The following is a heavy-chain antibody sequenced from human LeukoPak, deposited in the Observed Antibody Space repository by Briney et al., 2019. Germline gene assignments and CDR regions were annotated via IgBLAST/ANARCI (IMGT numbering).Heavy chain of an antibody. V-gene: IGHV4-39*01. CDR3: ARQWLQFADF. J-gene: IGHJ4*01. CDR1: GDSISSSSYY. Sequence: SKTLSLPCTVSGDSISSSSYYWGLIRQPPGKGLEWIGGIFYSGSTYYNPSLKSRVTMSVDTSKNQFSLKLSSVTAADTAVYYCARQWLQFADFWGHGTLVTVSS. CDR2: IFYSGST. D-gene: IGHD5-24*01.